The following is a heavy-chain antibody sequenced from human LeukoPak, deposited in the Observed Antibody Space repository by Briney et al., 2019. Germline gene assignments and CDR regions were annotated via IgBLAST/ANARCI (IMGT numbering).Heavy chain of an antibody. V-gene: IGHV3-30*04. CDR1: GFTFSSYT. J-gene: IGHJ4*02. D-gene: IGHD2-21*01. Sequence: GGSLRLSCTASGFTFSSYTMHWVRQAPGKGLEWVALISYDGTDKYYADSVKGRFTISRDNSKNTLYLQTNSLRTEDTAVYYCARGSIDWQAVAFDCWGQGTLVTVSS. CDR2: ISYDGTDK. CDR3: ARGSIDWQAVAFDC.